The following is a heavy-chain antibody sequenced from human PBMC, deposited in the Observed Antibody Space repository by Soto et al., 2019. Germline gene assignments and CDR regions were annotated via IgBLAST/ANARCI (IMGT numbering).Heavy chain of an antibody. J-gene: IGHJ6*02. D-gene: IGHD3-9*01. CDR2: IIPIFGTA. V-gene: IGHV1-69*13. CDR1: GGTFSSYA. CDR3: ARNGATYYDILTGRSQQYYYYGMDV. Sequence: SVKVSCKASGGTFSSYAISWVRQAPGQGLEWMGGIIPIFGTANYAQKFQGRVTITADESTSTAYMELSSLRSEDTAVYYCARNGATYYDILTGRSQQYYYYGMDVWGQGTTVTVSS.